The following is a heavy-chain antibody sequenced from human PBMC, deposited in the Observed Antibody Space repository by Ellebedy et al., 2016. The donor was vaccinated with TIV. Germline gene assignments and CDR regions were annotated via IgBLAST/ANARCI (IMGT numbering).Heavy chain of an antibody. Sequence: GESLKISCRTSGYKFSDYWIGWVRQMPGKGLELMAMIFPGDSDTRYSPSFQGQVTISADESITTIYLQWSSLKASDSAMYYCARRFGVAAAWEFDFWGQGTQVTVSS. CDR1: GYKFSDYW. J-gene: IGHJ4*02. CDR2: IFPGDSDT. D-gene: IGHD6-25*01. CDR3: ARRFGVAAAWEFDF. V-gene: IGHV5-51*01.